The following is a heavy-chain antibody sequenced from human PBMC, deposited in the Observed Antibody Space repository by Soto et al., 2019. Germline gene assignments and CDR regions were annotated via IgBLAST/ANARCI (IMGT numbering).Heavy chain of an antibody. V-gene: IGHV4-59*01. J-gene: IGHJ6*02. CDR2: IYYSGST. CDR3: ARGVGITISRGHYYGMDV. D-gene: IGHD3-9*01. CDR1: GGSISSYY. Sequence: PSETLSLTCTVSGGSISSYYWSWIRQPPGKGLEWIGYIYYSGSTNYNPSLKSRVTISVDTSKNQFSLKLSSVTAADTAVCYCARGVGITISRGHYYGMDVWGQGTTVTVSS.